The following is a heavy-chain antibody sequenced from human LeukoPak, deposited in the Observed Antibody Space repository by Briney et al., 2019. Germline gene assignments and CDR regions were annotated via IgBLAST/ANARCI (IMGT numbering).Heavy chain of an antibody. CDR2: IYPGDSDT. Sequence: GESLKISCKGSGYSFTSYWIGWVRQMPGKGLEWMGIIYPGDSDTRYSPSFQGQVTISADKSISTAYLQWSSLKASDTAMCYCARRSSTVTTGGDAFDIRGQGTMVTVSS. D-gene: IGHD4-17*01. J-gene: IGHJ3*02. CDR1: GYSFTSYW. CDR3: ARRSSTVTTGGDAFDI. V-gene: IGHV5-51*01.